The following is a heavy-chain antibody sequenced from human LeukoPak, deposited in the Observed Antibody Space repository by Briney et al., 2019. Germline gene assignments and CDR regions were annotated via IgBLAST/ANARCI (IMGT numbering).Heavy chain of an antibody. J-gene: IGHJ5*02. CDR1: GYSFTSYW. Sequence: GESLKISCKGSGYSFTSYWIGWVRQMPGKGLEWMGIIYPGDSGTRYSPSFQDQVTISADKSISTAYLQWSSLKASDTAMYYCARLLTVTTQLGWFDPWGQGTLVTVSS. CDR3: ARLLTVTTQLGWFDP. V-gene: IGHV5-51*01. D-gene: IGHD4-4*01. CDR2: IYPGDSGT.